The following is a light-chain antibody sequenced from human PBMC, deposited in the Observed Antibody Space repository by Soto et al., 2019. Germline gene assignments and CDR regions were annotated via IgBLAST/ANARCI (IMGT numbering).Light chain of an antibody. CDR3: CSYAGSYTVGV. CDR2: EGS. CDR1: SSDVGSYNL. Sequence: QSALTQPASVSGSPGQSITISCTGTSSDVGSYNLVSWYQQHPGKAPKLMIYEGSKRPSGVSNRFSGSKSGNTASLTISGLQAEDEADYYCCSYAGSYTVGVFGGGTKVTVL. V-gene: IGLV2-23*03. J-gene: IGLJ3*02.